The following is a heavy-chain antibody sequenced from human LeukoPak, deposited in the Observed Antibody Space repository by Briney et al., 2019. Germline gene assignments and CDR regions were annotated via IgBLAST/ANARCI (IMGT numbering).Heavy chain of an antibody. CDR3: ARRRSSGYGENYFDY. D-gene: IGHD3-22*01. V-gene: IGHV4-39*01. Sequence: SETLSLTCTVSGGSISSSGYYWDGIRQPPGKGLEWIGSIYHSGSTYYNPSLKSRVTISVDTSKNQFSLKLSSVTAADTAVYYCARRRSSGYGENYFDYWGQGTLVTVSS. CDR2: IYHSGST. J-gene: IGHJ4*02. CDR1: GGSISSSGYY.